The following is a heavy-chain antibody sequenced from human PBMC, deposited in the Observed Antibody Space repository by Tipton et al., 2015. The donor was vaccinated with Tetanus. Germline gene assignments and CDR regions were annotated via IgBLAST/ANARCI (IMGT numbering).Heavy chain of an antibody. D-gene: IGHD2-21*01. Sequence: GSLRLSCAGSGFSFRDFGMNWVRQAPGKGLEWVSYISYSSTSIYYADSVKGRFVVSRDNAKNSLYLQMNTLRDDDTAVYYCARRGEARANWFASWGQGTLVTVSS. CDR1: GFSFRDFG. J-gene: IGHJ5*01. CDR2: ISYSSTSI. CDR3: ARRGEARANWFAS. V-gene: IGHV3-48*02.